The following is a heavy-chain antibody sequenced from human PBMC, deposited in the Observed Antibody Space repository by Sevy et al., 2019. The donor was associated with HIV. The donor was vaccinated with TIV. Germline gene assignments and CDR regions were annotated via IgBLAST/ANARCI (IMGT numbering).Heavy chain of an antibody. CDR3: VGGSYSSGWYFDY. Sequence: GGSLRPSCAASGFTFSGSAMHWVRQASGKGLEWVGRIRNKANSSATAYAASVKGRFTISRDDSKNTAYLQMNSLKTEDTAVYYCVGGSYSSGWYFDYWGQGTLVTVSS. V-gene: IGHV3-73*01. CDR2: IRNKANSSAT. CDR1: GFTFSGSA. J-gene: IGHJ4*02. D-gene: IGHD6-19*01.